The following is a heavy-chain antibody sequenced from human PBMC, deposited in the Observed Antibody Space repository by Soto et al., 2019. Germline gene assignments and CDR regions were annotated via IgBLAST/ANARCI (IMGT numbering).Heavy chain of an antibody. CDR3: AKIPHSSSWYLDAFDI. J-gene: IGHJ3*02. Sequence: EVQLLESGGGLVQPGGSLRLSCAACGFTFSSYAMSWVRQAPGKGLEWVSAISGSGGSTYYADSVKGRFTISRDNSRNTLYLQMNSLRAEDTAVYYCAKIPHSSSWYLDAFDIWGQGTMVTVSS. D-gene: IGHD6-13*01. V-gene: IGHV3-23*01. CDR1: GFTFSSYA. CDR2: ISGSGGST.